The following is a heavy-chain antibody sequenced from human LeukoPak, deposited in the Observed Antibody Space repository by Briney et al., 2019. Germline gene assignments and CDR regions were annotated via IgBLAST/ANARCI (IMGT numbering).Heavy chain of an antibody. CDR1: GITFSSYG. CDR3: ARERPDYDILTGYYTSSYYYYGMDV. J-gene: IGHJ6*04. Sequence: PGGSLRLSCAASGITFSSYGMHWVRQAPGKGLEWVAVIWYDGSNKYYADSVKGRFTISRDNSKNTLYLQMNSLRAEDTAVYYCARERPDYDILTGYYTSSYYYYGMDVWGKGTTVTVSS. V-gene: IGHV3-33*01. CDR2: IWYDGSNK. D-gene: IGHD3-9*01.